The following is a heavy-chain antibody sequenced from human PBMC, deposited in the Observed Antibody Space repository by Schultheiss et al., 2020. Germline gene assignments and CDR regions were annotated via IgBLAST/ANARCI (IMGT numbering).Heavy chain of an antibody. CDR3: ARDYGDDEGGGGFDY. CDR1: GYSFNSYW. Sequence: VESLKISCQGSGYSFNSYWIGWVRQMPGKGLEWMGIIYPDDSDTRYSPSFQGQVTISADKSISTAYLQWSSLKASDTAIYYCARDYGDDEGGGGFDYWGQGTLVTVSS. D-gene: IGHD4-17*01. J-gene: IGHJ4*02. V-gene: IGHV5-51*01. CDR2: IYPDDSDT.